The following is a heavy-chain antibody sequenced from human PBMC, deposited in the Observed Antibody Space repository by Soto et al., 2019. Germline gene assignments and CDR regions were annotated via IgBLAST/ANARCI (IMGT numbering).Heavy chain of an antibody. Sequence: IRQHPGRGLEWIGHIYYSGMTYYNPSLKSRVTISVDTSKNQFSLKLSSVTAADTAVYYCARWYGGSLDYWGQGTLVTVSS. D-gene: IGHD4-17*01. J-gene: IGHJ4*02. V-gene: IGHV4-31*02. CDR2: IYYSGMT. CDR3: ARWYGGSLDY.